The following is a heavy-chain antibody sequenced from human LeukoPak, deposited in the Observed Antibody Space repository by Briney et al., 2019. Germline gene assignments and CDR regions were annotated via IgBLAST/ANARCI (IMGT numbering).Heavy chain of an antibody. CDR3: ARLKELLNYYYYYMDV. V-gene: IGHV4-59*01. Sequence: SETLSLTCTVSGGSISSYYWSWIRQPPGKGLEWLGYIYYSGSTNYNPSLKSRVTISVDTSKNQFSLKLSSVTAADTAVYYCARLKELLNYYYYYMDVWGKGTTVTVSS. CDR2: IYYSGST. D-gene: IGHD1-26*01. J-gene: IGHJ6*03. CDR1: GGSISSYY.